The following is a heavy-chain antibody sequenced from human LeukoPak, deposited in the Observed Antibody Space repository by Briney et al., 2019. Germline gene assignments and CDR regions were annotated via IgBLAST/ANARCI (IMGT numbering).Heavy chain of an antibody. CDR2: INHSGST. J-gene: IGHJ4*02. Sequence: SETLSLTCAVYGGSFSTYYWSWIRQPPGKGLEWIGEINHSGSTNYIPSLKSRVTISVDTSKNQFSLKLSSVTAADTAVYYCARGGFYCGGDCYVDYWGQGTLVTVSS. V-gene: IGHV4-34*01. CDR3: ARGGFYCGGDCYVDY. D-gene: IGHD2-21*02. CDR1: GGSFSTYY.